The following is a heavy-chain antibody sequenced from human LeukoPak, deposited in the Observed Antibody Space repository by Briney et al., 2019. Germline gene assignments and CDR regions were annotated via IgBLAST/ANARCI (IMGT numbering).Heavy chain of an antibody. Sequence: GGSLRLSCAASGFTFSIYSMNWVRQAPGKGLEWVSFISGSSAIYYADSVKGRFTISRDNAKNSLYLQMNSLRAEDTAVYYCAKSRTGTTSCTGYWGQGTLVTVSS. CDR3: AKSRTGTTSCTGY. D-gene: IGHD1-7*01. CDR1: GFTFSIYS. J-gene: IGHJ4*02. CDR2: ISGSSAI. V-gene: IGHV3-48*04.